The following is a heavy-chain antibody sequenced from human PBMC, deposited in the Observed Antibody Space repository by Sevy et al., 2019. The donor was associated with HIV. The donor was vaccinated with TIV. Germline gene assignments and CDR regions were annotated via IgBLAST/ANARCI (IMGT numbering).Heavy chain of an antibody. CDR3: ARIRGASSSPEYFDC. J-gene: IGHJ4*02. CDR2: IWYDGSNK. Sequence: GGSLRLSCAASGMTFSSHGVHWVRQAPGKGLEWVAVIWYDGSNKYYADPVKGRFTISRDNSKNTLYLQMDNLRSDDTAIYYCARIRGASSSPEYFDCWGQGTLVTVSS. CDR1: GMTFSSHG. D-gene: IGHD6-13*01. V-gene: IGHV3-33*01.